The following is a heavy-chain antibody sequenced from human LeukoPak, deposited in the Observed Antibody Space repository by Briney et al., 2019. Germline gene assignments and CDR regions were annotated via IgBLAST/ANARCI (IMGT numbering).Heavy chain of an antibody. Sequence: GGSLRLSCAASGFTFSSYGMHWVRQAPGKGLEWVAVISYDGSNKYYADSVKGRFTISRDNSKNTLYLQMNSLRAEDAAVYYCAKHTGGWYYYGMDVWGKGTTVTVSS. CDR1: GFTFSSYG. CDR3: AKHTGGWYYYGMDV. CDR2: ISYDGSNK. V-gene: IGHV3-30*18. J-gene: IGHJ6*04. D-gene: IGHD3-10*01.